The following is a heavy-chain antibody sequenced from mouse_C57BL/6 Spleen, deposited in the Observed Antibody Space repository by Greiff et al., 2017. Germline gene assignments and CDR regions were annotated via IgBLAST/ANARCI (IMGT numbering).Heavy chain of an antibody. CDR3: ARATYYYGSSWYFDV. V-gene: IGHV5-4*01. CDR1: GFTFSSYA. CDR2: ISDGGSYT. D-gene: IGHD1-1*01. Sequence: EVQVVESGGGLVKPGGSLKLSCAASGFTFSSYAMSWVRQTPEKRLEWVATISDGGSYTYYPDNVKGRFTISRDNAKNNLYLQMSHLKSEDTAMYYCARATYYYGSSWYFDVWGTGTTVTVSS. J-gene: IGHJ1*03.